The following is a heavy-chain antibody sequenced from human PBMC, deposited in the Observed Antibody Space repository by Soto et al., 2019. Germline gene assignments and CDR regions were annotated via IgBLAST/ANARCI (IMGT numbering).Heavy chain of an antibody. Sequence: DVQLVESGGGLVQPGRSLRLSCAASGFTFDDYAMHWVRQAPGKGLEWVSGISWNSGSIGYADSVKGRFTISRDNAKNSLYLQMNSLRAEDTALYYCAKAAVAGTGYYYGMDVWGQGTTVTVSS. CDR2: ISWNSGSI. D-gene: IGHD6-19*01. CDR1: GFTFDDYA. J-gene: IGHJ6*02. CDR3: AKAAVAGTGYYYGMDV. V-gene: IGHV3-9*01.